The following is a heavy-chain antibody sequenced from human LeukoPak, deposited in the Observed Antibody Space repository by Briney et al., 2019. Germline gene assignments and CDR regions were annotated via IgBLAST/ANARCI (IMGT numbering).Heavy chain of an antibody. CDR2: IYYSGST. Sequence: SKTLSLTCTVSGGSISSYYWSWIRQPPGKGLEWIGYIYYSGSTNYNPSLKSRVTISVDTSKNQFSLKLSSVTAADTAVYYCARGVAVAGPFDYWGQGALVTVSS. CDR1: GGSISSYY. V-gene: IGHV4-59*01. D-gene: IGHD6-19*01. J-gene: IGHJ4*02. CDR3: ARGVAVAGPFDY.